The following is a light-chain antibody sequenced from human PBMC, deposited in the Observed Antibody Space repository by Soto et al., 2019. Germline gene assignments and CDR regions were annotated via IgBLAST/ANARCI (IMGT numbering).Light chain of an antibody. J-gene: IGKJ1*01. V-gene: IGKV3D-15*01. Sequence: LVLTQSPGTLSLSPGERATLSCRASQSVSSNLAWYQQKPGQAPRLLIYGASTRATGIPARFSGSGSGTEFTLTISSLQSEDFAVYYCQQYGSSGTFGQGTKVDIK. CDR1: QSVSSN. CDR2: GAS. CDR3: QQYGSSGT.